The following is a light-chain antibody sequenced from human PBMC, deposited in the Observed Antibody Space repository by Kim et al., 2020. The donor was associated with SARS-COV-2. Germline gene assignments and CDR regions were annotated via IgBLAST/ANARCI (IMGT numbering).Light chain of an antibody. CDR1: PSISSH. Sequence: EIVMTHSPATLSLSPGERATLSCRASPSISSHLAWYQQKPGQAPRLLIKGASTRATGVPARFSGSGAGTEFTLTINSLQSEDFAVYYCQQYTEWPPTYTFGQGTKLEI. J-gene: IGKJ2*01. CDR3: QQYTEWPPTYT. CDR2: GAS. V-gene: IGKV3-15*01.